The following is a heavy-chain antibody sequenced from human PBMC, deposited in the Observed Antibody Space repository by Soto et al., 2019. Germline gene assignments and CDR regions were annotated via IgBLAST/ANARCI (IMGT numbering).Heavy chain of an antibody. CDR1: GGSFSGYY. V-gene: IGHV4-34*01. Sequence: SETLSLTCAVYGGSFSGYYWSWTRQPPGKGLEWIGSIYYSGSTYYNPSLKSRVTISVDTSKNQFSLKLSSVTAADAAVYYCASQQLVHYYYGMDVWGQGTTVTVSS. J-gene: IGHJ6*02. CDR2: IYYSGST. CDR3: ASQQLVHYYYGMDV. D-gene: IGHD6-13*01.